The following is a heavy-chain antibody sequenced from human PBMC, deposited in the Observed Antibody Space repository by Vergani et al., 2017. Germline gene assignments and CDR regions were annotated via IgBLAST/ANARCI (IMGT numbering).Heavy chain of an antibody. CDR2: IYYSGST. CDR1: GGSISSSSYY. D-gene: IGHD2-2*01. J-gene: IGHJ4*02. CDR3: ARHSAGYCSSTSCYDFDY. V-gene: IGHV4-39*01. Sequence: QLQLQESGPGLVKPSETLSLTCTVSGGSISSSSYYWGWIRQPPGKGLEWVGSIYYSGSTYYNPSLKSRVTISVDTSKNQFSLKLSSGTDADTAVYYCARHSAGYCSSTSCYDFDYWGQGTLVTVSS.